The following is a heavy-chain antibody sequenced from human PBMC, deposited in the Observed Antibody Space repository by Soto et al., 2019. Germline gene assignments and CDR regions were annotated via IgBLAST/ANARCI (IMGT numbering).Heavy chain of an antibody. Sequence: SETLSLTCTVSGGSISSYYWSWIRQPPGKGLEWIGYIYYSGSTNYNPSLKSRVTISVDTSKNQFSLKLSSVTAADTAVYYCARLMGSSWWYYFDYWGQGTLVTVS. J-gene: IGHJ4*02. CDR1: GGSISSYY. V-gene: IGHV4-59*08. D-gene: IGHD6-13*01. CDR3: ARLMGSSWWYYFDY. CDR2: IYYSGST.